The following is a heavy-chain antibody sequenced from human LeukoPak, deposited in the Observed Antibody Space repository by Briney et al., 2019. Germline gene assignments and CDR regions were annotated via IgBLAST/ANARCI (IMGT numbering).Heavy chain of an antibody. CDR2: IRQDGSYK. D-gene: IGHD1-26*01. CDR1: GFTFSSYW. J-gene: IGHJ4*02. V-gene: IGHV3-7*01. Sequence: GESLRLSCAASGFTFSSYWMICVRQARGKGLEWVANIRQDGSYKYYVDSVKGRFTISRDNAKNSLYFQMNSLRAEDTAVYYCASRDGSYGYWGQGTLVTVSS. CDR3: ASRDGSYGY.